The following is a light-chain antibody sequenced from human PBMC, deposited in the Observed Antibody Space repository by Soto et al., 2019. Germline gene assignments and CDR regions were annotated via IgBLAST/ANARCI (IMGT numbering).Light chain of an antibody. CDR2: GAS. CDR3: QQYNKWPPT. CDR1: QSVSSN. J-gene: IGKJ1*01. Sequence: EIVMTQSPATLSVSPGERATLSCRASQSVSSNLAWYKQKPGQAPRLLIYGASSRDTGIPDRVSGSGSGTDFTLTISRLEPEDFVVYYCQQYNKWPPTFGQGTKVDI. V-gene: IGKV3D-15*01.